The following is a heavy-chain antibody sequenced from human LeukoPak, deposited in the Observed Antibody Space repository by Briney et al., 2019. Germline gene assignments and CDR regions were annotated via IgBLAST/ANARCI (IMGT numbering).Heavy chain of an antibody. CDR3: ATSSSSSPASDYYYYMDV. CDR1: GGSIRSYY. CDR2: IYTSGST. J-gene: IGHJ6*03. D-gene: IGHD6-13*01. V-gene: IGHV4-4*09. Sequence: SETLSLTCTVSGGSIRSYYWSWIRQPPGKGLEWIGYIYTSGSTNYNPSLKSRVTISVDTSKNQFSLKLSSVTAADTAVYYCATSSSSSPASDYYYYMDVWGKGTTVTVSS.